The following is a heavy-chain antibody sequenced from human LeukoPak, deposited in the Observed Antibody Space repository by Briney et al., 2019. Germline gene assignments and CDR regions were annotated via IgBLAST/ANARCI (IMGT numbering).Heavy chain of an antibody. V-gene: IGHV3-15*01. CDR1: GFTFSDAW. J-gene: IGHJ4*02. D-gene: IGHD1-1*01. CDR3: TTEAGKGVPDY. Sequence: GGSLRLSCAASGFTFSDAWMSWVRQAPGKGLEWVGRIKSKTDGGTTDYAAPVKGRFTISRDDSKNTLYLQMNSLKTEDTAVYYCTTEAGKGVPDYWGQGTLVTVPS. CDR2: IKSKTDGGTT.